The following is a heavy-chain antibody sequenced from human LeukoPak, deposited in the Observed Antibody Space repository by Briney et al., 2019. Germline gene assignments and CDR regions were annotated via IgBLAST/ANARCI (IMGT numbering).Heavy chain of an antibody. V-gene: IGHV3-23*01. D-gene: IGHD3-10*01. CDR1: GFTFSSSA. J-gene: IGHJ4*02. CDR2: ISGSGGGT. CDR3: GKLCYSSGMYHFDY. Sequence: GGSLRLSCATSGFTFSSSAMSWVRQPPGKGLAWVSTISGSGGGTYYADSVKGRFTISRDNSKNTLYLQMNSLRAEDTAVFYCGKLCYSSGMYHFDYWGQGTLVTVSS.